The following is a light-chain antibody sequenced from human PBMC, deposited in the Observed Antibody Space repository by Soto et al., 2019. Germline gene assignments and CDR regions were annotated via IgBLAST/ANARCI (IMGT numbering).Light chain of an antibody. CDR2: DVN. Sequence: QSALTQPASVSGSPGQSITLSCTGTSTDIGGYDYVSWYHRHPGKAPKLIIYDVNNRPSGVSNRFSGSKSGNTASLTISGLQAEDEADYYRTSYASGSSHVVFGGGTKLTVL. CDR1: STDIGGYDY. CDR3: TSYASGSSHVV. J-gene: IGLJ2*01. V-gene: IGLV2-14*01.